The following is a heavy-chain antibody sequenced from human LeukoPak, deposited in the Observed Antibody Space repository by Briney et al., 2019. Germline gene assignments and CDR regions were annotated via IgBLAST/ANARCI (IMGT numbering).Heavy chain of an antibody. J-gene: IGHJ6*02. CDR3: ARDKEGGYDFWSGYSSRYYGMDV. D-gene: IGHD3-3*01. CDR2: IKPDGSEK. CDR1: EFTVSSQW. V-gene: IGHV3-7*01. Sequence: GGSLGLSCAASEFTVSSQWMTWVRQAPGKGLEWVANIKPDGSEKYYAASVRGRFTISRDNAKNSLYLQMNSLRAEDTAVYYCARDKEGGYDFWSGYSSRYYGMDVWGQGTTVTVSS.